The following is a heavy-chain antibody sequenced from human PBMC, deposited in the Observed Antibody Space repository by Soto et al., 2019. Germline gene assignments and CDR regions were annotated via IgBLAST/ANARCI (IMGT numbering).Heavy chain of an antibody. CDR1: GYSFTRYG. CDR2: ISGYNANT. D-gene: IGHD3-16*01. CDR3: ARMGDVPYYYYGLDV. V-gene: IGHV1-18*01. J-gene: IGHJ6*02. Sequence: QVQLVQSGAEVKKPGASVKVSCKASGYSFTRYGISWVRQAPGQGLEWMGWISGYNANTNYPENLQGRVTMTTDTSTSTAYMEVRNLISDDTAVYYRARMGDVPYYYYGLDVWGQGTTVTVSS.